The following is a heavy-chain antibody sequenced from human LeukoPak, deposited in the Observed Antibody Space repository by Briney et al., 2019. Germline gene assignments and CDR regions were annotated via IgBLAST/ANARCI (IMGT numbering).Heavy chain of an antibody. CDR3: ALSMVRGVPSFDY. J-gene: IGHJ4*02. V-gene: IGHV4-39*01. CDR1: GGSISSSSYY. CDR2: IYYSGST. D-gene: IGHD3-10*01. Sequence: SETLSLTCTVSGGSISSSSYYWGWIRQPPGKGLEWIGSIYYSGSTYYNPSLKSRVTISVDTSKNQFSLKLSSVTAADTAVYYRALSMVRGVPSFDYWGQGTLVTVSS.